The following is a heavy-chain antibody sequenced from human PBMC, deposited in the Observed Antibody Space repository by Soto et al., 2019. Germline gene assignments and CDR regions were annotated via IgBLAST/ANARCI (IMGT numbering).Heavy chain of an antibody. CDR3: AKDSLSTPRDFDY. CDR1: GFIFSSYA. Sequence: GGSLRLSCAASGFIFSSYAMSWVRQAPGKGLEWVSAISGSGTYTYYPDSVKGRFTISRDHSKSTLYLPMNSLRAEDTAVYYCAKDSLSTPRDFDYWGQGTLVTVSS. CDR2: ISGSGTYT. J-gene: IGHJ4*02. V-gene: IGHV3-23*01.